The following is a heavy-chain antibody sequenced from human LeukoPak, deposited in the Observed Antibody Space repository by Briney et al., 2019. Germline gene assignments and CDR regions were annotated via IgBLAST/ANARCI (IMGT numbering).Heavy chain of an antibody. CDR1: GGSISSGGYY. CDR2: IYYSGST. CDR3: ARVVLGGYEEN. J-gene: IGHJ4*02. V-gene: IGHV4-31*03. D-gene: IGHD5-12*01. Sequence: SQTLSLTCTVSGGSISSGGYYWSWIRQHPGKGLEWIGYIYYSGSTYYNPSFKSRVTISVDTSKNQFSLKLSSVTAADTAVYYCARVVLGGYEENWGQGTLVTVSS.